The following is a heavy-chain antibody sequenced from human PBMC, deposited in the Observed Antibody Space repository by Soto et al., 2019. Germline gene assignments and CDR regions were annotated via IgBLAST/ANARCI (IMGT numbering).Heavy chain of an antibody. Sequence: VHLLESGGALVQPGGSLRLSCVASGFTFRSYHMSWVRQAPGKGLEWVSGISDSGARTDYADSVKGRFTVSRDNSKNALYLQMNAQRSEDTASYFCANRDLGDHWGQCTLVPVSS. CDR3: ANRDLGDH. CDR2: ISDSGART. J-gene: IGHJ1*01. CDR1: GFTFRSYH. D-gene: IGHD2-21*02. V-gene: IGHV3-23*01.